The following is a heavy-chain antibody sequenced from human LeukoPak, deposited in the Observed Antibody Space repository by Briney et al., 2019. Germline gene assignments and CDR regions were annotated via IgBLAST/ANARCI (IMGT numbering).Heavy chain of an antibody. CDR2: LYPGVSP. D-gene: IGHD3-22*01. J-gene: IGHJ6*03. V-gene: IGHV4-4*07. Sequence: KSSETLSLTCTVSGGPIYSYYWSWIRQTAGKGLEWIGRLYPGVSPNYNPSLKSRVTMSVDTSKKQFALKLNTVTAADTAVYYCARLRFYDSTGYSPGHYMDVWSKGTTVTVSS. CDR3: ARLRFYDSTGYSPGHYMDV. CDR1: GGPIYSYY.